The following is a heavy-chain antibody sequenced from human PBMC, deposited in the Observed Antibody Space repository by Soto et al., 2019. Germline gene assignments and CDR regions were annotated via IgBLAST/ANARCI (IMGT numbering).Heavy chain of an antibody. CDR3: ARVVGAIDY. CDR1: GGSISDYY. D-gene: IGHD1-26*01. V-gene: IGHV4-59*01. Sequence: QVQLQESGPGLVKPSETLSLTCTVSGGSISDYYWSWIRQPPGKGLEWVGHIYHSGTTNYNPSLKSRVTMSVDTSKKQFSLRLSSVTAADTAVYYCARVVGAIDYWGQGTLVTVSS. J-gene: IGHJ4*02. CDR2: IYHSGTT.